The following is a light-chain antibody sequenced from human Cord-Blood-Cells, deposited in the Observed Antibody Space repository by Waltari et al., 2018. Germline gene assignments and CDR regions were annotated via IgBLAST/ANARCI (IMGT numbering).Light chain of an antibody. V-gene: IGLV1-47*02. CDR2: SNK. CDR3: AACDDSLRL. J-gene: IGLJ2*01. CDR1: SSNIGSNY. Sequence: HSVLTQPPSASGTPGQRATSSSSGSSSNIGSNYVYWYQQLPGTAPKLLIYSNKQRPSVVPARFSGSKSGTSASLAISGPRSEDEADYYCAACDDSLRLFGGGTKLTVL.